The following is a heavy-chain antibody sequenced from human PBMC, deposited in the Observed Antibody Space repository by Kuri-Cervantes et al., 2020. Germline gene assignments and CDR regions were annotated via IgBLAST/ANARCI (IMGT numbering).Heavy chain of an antibody. V-gene: IGHV3-23*01. D-gene: IGHD3-16*01. J-gene: IGHJ4*02. Sequence: RFTISRDNSKNTLYLQMNSLRAEDTAVYYCAKGLYDYVWGSLPLDYWGQGTLVTVSS. CDR3: AKGLYDYVWGSLPLDY.